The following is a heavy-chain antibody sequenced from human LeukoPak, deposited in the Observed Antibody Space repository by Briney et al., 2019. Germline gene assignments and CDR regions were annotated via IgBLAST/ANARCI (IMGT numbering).Heavy chain of an antibody. CDR1: GFTVSSNY. CDR3: ARDLYYYDSSPEGY. V-gene: IGHV3-66*01. Sequence: PGRSLRLSCAASGFTVSSNYMSWVRQAPGKGLEWVSVIYSGGSTYYADSVKGRFTTSRDNSKNTLYLQMNSLRAEDTAVYYCARDLYYYDSSPEGYWGQGTLVTVSS. D-gene: IGHD3-22*01. CDR2: IYSGGST. J-gene: IGHJ4*02.